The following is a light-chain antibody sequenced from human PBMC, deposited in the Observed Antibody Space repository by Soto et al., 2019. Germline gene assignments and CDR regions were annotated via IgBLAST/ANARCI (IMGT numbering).Light chain of an antibody. J-gene: IGKJ4*01. V-gene: IGKV3-11*01. CDR3: QQRSNWPLT. CDR1: QSVSSY. Sequence: EIVLTPSPATLSLSPGQRPTPSSRASQSVSSYLAWYQQKPGQAPRLLSDDASNRAAGIPARFSGSGSGTDFTLTISSLEPEDFAVYYCQQRSNWPLTFGGGTKV. CDR2: DAS.